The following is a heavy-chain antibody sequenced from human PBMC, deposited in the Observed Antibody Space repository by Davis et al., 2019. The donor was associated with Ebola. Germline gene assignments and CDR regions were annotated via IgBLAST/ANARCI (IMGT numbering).Heavy chain of an antibody. CDR1: GFTFSSYS. CDR3: AREGRNGPCYFDY. CDR2: ISSSSSYI. Sequence: GGSLRLSCAASGFTFSSYSMNWVRQAPGKGLEWVSSISSSSSYIYYADSVKGRFTISRDNAKNSLYLQMNSLRAEDTAVYYCAREGRNGPCYFDYWGQGTLVTVSS. V-gene: IGHV3-21*01. J-gene: IGHJ4*02. D-gene: IGHD4-17*01.